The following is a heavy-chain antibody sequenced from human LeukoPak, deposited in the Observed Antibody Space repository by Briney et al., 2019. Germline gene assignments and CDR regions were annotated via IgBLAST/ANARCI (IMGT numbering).Heavy chain of an antibody. V-gene: IGHV1-2*02. CDR2: INPNSGGT. CDR3: AREAGDNAYDF. D-gene: IGHD1-14*01. CDR1: GYTFTGYY. J-gene: IGHJ3*01. Sequence: ASVKVSCKASGYTFTGYYMHWVRQAPGQGLEWMGWINPNSGGTNYAQKFQGRVTMTRDTSITTVYLELSSLRSDDTAIYYCAREAGDNAYDFWGPGTMVTVSS.